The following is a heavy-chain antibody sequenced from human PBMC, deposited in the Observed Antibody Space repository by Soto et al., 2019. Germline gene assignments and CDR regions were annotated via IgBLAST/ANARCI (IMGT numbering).Heavy chain of an antibody. Sequence: QVQLVQSGAEVKKPGSSVKVSCKASGGTFSSLAISWVRQAPGQGLEWMGGLVPVFGTANYAQKFQDRVTSSADQSTSTSYMELSSLRSEDTAVYYCARSPGVFDYWGQGTLVTVSS. CDR2: LVPVFGTA. J-gene: IGHJ4*02. V-gene: IGHV1-69*01. CDR1: GGTFSSLA. D-gene: IGHD3-10*01. CDR3: ARSPGVFDY.